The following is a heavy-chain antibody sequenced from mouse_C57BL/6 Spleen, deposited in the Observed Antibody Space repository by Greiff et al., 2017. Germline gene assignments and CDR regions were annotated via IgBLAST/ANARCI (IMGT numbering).Heavy chain of an antibody. Sequence: EVQRVESGPELVKPGASVKISCKASGYSFTGYYMNWVKQSPEKSLEWIGEINPSTGGTTYNQKFKAKATLTVDKSSSTAYMQLKSLTSEDSAVYYCARPYYYGTHYFDYWGQGTTLTVSS. J-gene: IGHJ2*01. CDR2: INPSTGGT. V-gene: IGHV1-42*01. CDR1: GYSFTGYY. D-gene: IGHD1-1*01. CDR3: ARPYYYGTHYFDY.